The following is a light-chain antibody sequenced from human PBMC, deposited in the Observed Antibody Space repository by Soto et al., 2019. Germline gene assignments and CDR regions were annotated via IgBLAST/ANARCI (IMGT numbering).Light chain of an antibody. CDR1: SSDVGGYNY. Sequence: QSALTQPASVSGSPGQSITISCTGTSSDVGGYNYVSWYQQHPGKAPKLMIYEVSDRPSGVSNRFSGSKSGNTASLTISGLQAEDEADYYCSSYTSSSTVLFGGGTKLPS. CDR2: EVS. J-gene: IGLJ2*01. CDR3: SSYTSSSTVL. V-gene: IGLV2-14*01.